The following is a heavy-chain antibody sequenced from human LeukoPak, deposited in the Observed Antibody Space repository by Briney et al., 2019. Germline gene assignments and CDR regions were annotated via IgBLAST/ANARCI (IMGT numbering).Heavy chain of an antibody. J-gene: IGHJ4*02. CDR2: ISTSGSST. CDR3: ARMSSTWIQLPFDY. CDR1: GFTFSDYY. D-gene: IGHD5-18*01. Sequence: GGSLRLSCAASGFTFSDYYMNRIRQAPGKGLEWVSYISTSGSSTYYADSVKGRFIISRDNAKNSLYLQMNSLRAEDTAVYYCARMSSTWIQLPFDYWGQGTLVTVSS. V-gene: IGHV3-11*01.